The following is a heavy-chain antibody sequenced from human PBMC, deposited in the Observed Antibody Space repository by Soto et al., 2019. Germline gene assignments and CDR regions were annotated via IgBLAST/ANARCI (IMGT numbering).Heavy chain of an antibody. V-gene: IGHV1-69*01. CDR1: GGPFSSYA. CDR3: ASWSGYYTKNWFDP. CDR2: IIPIFGTA. Sequence: QVQLVQSGAEVKKPGSSVKVSCKASGGPFSSYAISWVRQAPGQGIEWMGGIIPIFGTANYAQKFQGRVTITADESTSTAYMELSSLRSEDTAVYYCASWSGYYTKNWFDPWGQGTLVTVSS. J-gene: IGHJ5*02. D-gene: IGHD3-3*01.